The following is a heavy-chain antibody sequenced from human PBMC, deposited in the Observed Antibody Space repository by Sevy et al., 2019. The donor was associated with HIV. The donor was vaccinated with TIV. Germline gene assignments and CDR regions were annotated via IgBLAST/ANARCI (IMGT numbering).Heavy chain of an antibody. CDR2: IKLDGSEK. CDR1: GFSFSNYW. Sequence: GGSLRLSCAASGFSFSNYWMSWVRQAPGKGLEWVANIKLDGSEKYYVDSVKGRFTISRDNAKKSLYLQMNSLRTDDTAVYYCARDCSSTTCLWGMDVWGQGTTVTVSS. CDR3: ARDCSSTTCLWGMDV. J-gene: IGHJ6*02. D-gene: IGHD2-2*01. V-gene: IGHV3-7*03.